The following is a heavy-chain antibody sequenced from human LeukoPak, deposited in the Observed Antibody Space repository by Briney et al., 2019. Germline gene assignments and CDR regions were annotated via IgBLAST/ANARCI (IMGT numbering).Heavy chain of an antibody. D-gene: IGHD3-22*01. CDR3: ARGQLYYDSSGPGGVYYFDY. J-gene: IGHJ4*02. Sequence: GRSLRLSCAASGFTFSSYAMHWVCQAPGKGLEWVAVISYDGSNKYYADSVKGRFTISRDNSKNTLYLQMNSLRAEDTAVYYCARGQLYYDSSGPGGVYYFDYWGQGTLVTVSS. CDR1: GFTFSSYA. V-gene: IGHV3-30-3*01. CDR2: ISYDGSNK.